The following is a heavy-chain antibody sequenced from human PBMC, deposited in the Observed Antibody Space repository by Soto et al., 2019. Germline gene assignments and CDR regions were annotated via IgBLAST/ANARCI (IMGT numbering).Heavy chain of an antibody. V-gene: IGHV4-39*01. D-gene: IGHD2-21*01. J-gene: IGHJ3*02. CDR3: ARPDSWKYDGGAEDI. CDR2: IYHTWRT. Sequence: PSDTLSLTCTVSGGSICSISYYWGWIREPRGKGLERNGGIYHTWRTYYSPSLKCQVTMSVDMPKYQCSLKLSSVTAAETAVYYCARPDSWKYDGGAEDIWGQGTMV. CDR1: GGSICSISYY.